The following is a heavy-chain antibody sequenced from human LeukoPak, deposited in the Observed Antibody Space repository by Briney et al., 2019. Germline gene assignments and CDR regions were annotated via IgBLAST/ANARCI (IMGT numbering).Heavy chain of an antibody. V-gene: IGHV4-34*01. Sequence: SETLSLTCAVYGGPFSGYYWSWIRQPPGKGLEWIGEINHSGSTNYNPSLKSRVTISVDTSKNQFSLKLSSVTAADTAVYYCARRGNSSGRPDNWFDPWGQGTLVTVSS. J-gene: IGHJ5*02. CDR3: ARRGNSSGRPDNWFDP. CDR2: INHSGST. CDR1: GGPFSGYY. D-gene: IGHD6-19*01.